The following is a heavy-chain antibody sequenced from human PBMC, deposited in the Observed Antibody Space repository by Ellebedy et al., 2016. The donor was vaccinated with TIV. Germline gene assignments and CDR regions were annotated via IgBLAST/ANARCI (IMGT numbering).Heavy chain of an antibody. Sequence: GESLKISXAASGFTFSSYWMHWVRQAPGKGLVWVSRINSDGSSTSYADSVKGRFTISRDNAKNSLYLQMNSLRAEDTALYYCAKWGSTYCSSTSCPEGFDYWGQGTLVTVSS. CDR2: INSDGSST. CDR3: AKWGSTYCSSTSCPEGFDY. D-gene: IGHD2-2*01. V-gene: IGHV3-74*01. J-gene: IGHJ4*02. CDR1: GFTFSSYW.